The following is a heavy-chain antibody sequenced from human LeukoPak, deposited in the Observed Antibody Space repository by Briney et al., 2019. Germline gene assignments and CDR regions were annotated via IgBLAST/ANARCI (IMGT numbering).Heavy chain of an antibody. Sequence: PGGSLRLSCAVSGFTVITNHMTWVRQAPGKGLEWVSAINDVDTPYYADTVRGRFTISRDSANNTLYLQMKRLRAEDTAVYYCARDMVHSSVAFASWGQGTLVTL. CDR3: ARDMVHSSVAFAS. V-gene: IGHV3-53*01. D-gene: IGHD3-22*01. J-gene: IGHJ4*02. CDR2: INDVDTP. CDR1: GFTVITNH.